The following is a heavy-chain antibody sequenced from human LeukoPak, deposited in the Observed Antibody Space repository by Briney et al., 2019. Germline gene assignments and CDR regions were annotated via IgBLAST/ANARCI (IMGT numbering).Heavy chain of an antibody. CDR1: GFTFSSYS. J-gene: IGHJ3*02. Sequence: GGSLRLSCAASGFTFSSYSMNWVRQAPGKGLEWVSSISSSSSYIYYADSVKGRFTISRDNAKNSLYLQMNSLRAEDTAVYYCAKDGSYCSSTSRCPNDAFDIWGQGTMVTVSS. V-gene: IGHV3-21*04. CDR2: ISSSSSYI. CDR3: AKDGSYCSSTSRCPNDAFDI. D-gene: IGHD2-2*01.